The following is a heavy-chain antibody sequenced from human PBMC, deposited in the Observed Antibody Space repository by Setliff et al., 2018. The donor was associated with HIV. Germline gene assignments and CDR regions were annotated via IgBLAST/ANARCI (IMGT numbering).Heavy chain of an antibody. J-gene: IGHJ3*02. Sequence: ASVKVSCKASGYTFTNYGINWVRQAPGQGLEWMGWISGYNGDTNYAQKLQGRVTMTTDTSTNTAYMELGSLRSDDTAVYYCARAGGGTGTDDAFDIWGQGTMVTVSS. CDR2: ISGYNGDT. CDR3: ARAGGGTGTDDAFDI. D-gene: IGHD1-1*01. V-gene: IGHV1-18*01. CDR1: GYTFTNYG.